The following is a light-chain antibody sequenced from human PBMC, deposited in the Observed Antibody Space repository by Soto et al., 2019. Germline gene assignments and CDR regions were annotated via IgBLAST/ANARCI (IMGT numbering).Light chain of an antibody. CDR2: RDS. CDR3: QVWDSSSVV. J-gene: IGLJ2*01. CDR1: NIGSKN. V-gene: IGLV3-9*01. Sequence: SSELTQPLSVSVALGQTARITCGGNNIGSKNVHWYQQKPGQAPVLVIYRDSNRPSGDPERASGSNSGNTATLTIIRAQDGDEADYYCQVWDSSSVVFGGGTKLTVL.